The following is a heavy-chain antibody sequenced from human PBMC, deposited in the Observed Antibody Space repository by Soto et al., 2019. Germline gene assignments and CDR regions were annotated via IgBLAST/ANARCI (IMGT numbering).Heavy chain of an antibody. CDR3: VKDDGGYPSTAPH. J-gene: IGHJ1*01. V-gene: IGHV3-23*01. CDR1: GITISNYP. CDR2: ISGSGDRT. D-gene: IGHD3-22*01. Sequence: DVQLLESGGGLVQPGGSLRLSCAASGITISNYPMSWVRQAPGKGLDWVSGISGSGDRTYYADSAKGRFTIYKDNSKNSLSLQLDNLGVEDTAVYFCVKDDGGYPSTAPHWGQGTLVTVSS.